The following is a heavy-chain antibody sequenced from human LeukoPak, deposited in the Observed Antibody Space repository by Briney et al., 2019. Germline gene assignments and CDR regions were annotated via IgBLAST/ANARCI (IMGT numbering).Heavy chain of an antibody. J-gene: IGHJ4*02. CDR2: TYTSGST. Sequence: SETLSLTCAVYGGSFSGYYWSWIRQPAGKGLEWIGRTYTSGSTNYNPSLKSRVTMSVDTSKNQFSLKLSSVTAADTAVYYCARLWSTSCKGGSCPHQPNYWGQGTRVTVPS. D-gene: IGHD2-15*01. CDR3: ARLWSTSCKGGSCPHQPNY. CDR1: GGSFSGYY. V-gene: IGHV4-59*10.